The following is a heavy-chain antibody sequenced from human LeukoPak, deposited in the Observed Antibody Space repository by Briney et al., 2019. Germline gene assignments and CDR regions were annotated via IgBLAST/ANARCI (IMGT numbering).Heavy chain of an antibody. J-gene: IGHJ6*03. D-gene: IGHD6-19*01. Sequence: GGSLRLSCAASGFTFSSYSMNWVRQAPGKGLEWVSSISSSSSYIYYADSVKGRFTISRDNAKNSLYLQMNSLRAEDTALYYCARGYSSGWYSYYYYYYMDVWGKGTTVTVSS. CDR1: GFTFSSYS. CDR3: ARGYSSGWYSYYYYYYMDV. V-gene: IGHV3-21*04. CDR2: ISSSSSYI.